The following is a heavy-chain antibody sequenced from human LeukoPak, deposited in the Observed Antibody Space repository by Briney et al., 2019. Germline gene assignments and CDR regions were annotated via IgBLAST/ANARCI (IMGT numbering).Heavy chain of an antibody. D-gene: IGHD3-16*01. J-gene: IGHJ4*02. CDR1: GFTFNSYT. CDR2: ISSSGTYI. Sequence: GGSLRLSCAVSGFTFNSYTLSWVRQAPGKGLEWVSSISSSGTYISYADSVKGRFTISRDNAKNSLWLQMNSLRAEDTAVYYCASLDAYYTWGTYNWGQGTLVTVSS. V-gene: IGHV3-21*01. CDR3: ASLDAYYTWGTYN.